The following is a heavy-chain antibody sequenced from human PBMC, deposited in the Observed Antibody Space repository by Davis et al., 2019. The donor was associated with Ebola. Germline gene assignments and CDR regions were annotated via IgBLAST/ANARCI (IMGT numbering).Heavy chain of an antibody. CDR2: INPNSGGT. D-gene: IGHD3-3*01. CDR3: ARGPRYYDFWSGYYGPRADYYYGMDV. CDR1: GYTFTGYY. V-gene: IGHV1-2*02. J-gene: IGHJ6*02. Sequence: ASVKVSCKASGYTFTGYYMHWVRQAPGQGLEWMGWINPNSGGTNYAQKFQGRVTMTRDTSISTAYMELSSLRSEDTAVYYCARGPRYYDFWSGYYGPRADYYYGMDVWGQGTTVTVSS.